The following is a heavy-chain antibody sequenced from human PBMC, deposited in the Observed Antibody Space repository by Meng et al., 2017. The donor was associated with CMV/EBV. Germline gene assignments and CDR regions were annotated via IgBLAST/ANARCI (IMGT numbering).Heavy chain of an antibody. CDR1: GYTFSSYG. V-gene: IGHV1-18*01. D-gene: IGHD2-21*02. Sequence: VQLAQAGARGKKPGASVKVSCKASGYTFSSYGISWVRQAPGQGLEWMGWISGYNGQTKYAQKFQGRVTMTTDTPTSTAYMELRSLRSDDTAVYYCARAPIFSGGDCSHWGQGTLVTVSS. J-gene: IGHJ4*02. CDR2: ISGYNGQT. CDR3: ARAPIFSGGDCSH.